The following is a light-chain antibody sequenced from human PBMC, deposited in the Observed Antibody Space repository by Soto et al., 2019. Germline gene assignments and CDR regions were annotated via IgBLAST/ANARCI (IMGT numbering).Light chain of an antibody. CDR2: WAS. J-gene: IGKJ5*01. Sequence: IEMTQSPDSLAVSVGERATINCKSSQSVLYSSKNKNYLAWYQQKPGQPPKLLIYWASTRESGVPDRFRGSGSGTDFTLTIGSLQAEDVAVYYCQQYYSIPITFGQGTRLEIK. CDR3: QQYYSIPIT. V-gene: IGKV4-1*01. CDR1: QSVLYSSKNKNY.